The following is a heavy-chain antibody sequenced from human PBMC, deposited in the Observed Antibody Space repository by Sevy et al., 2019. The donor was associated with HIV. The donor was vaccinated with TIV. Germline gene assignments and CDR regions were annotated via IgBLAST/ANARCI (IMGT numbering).Heavy chain of an antibody. V-gene: IGHV3-30-3*01. Sequence: GGSLRLSCAASGFTFSSYAMHWVRQAPGKGLEWVAVISYDGSNKYYADSVKGRFTISRDNSKNTLYLQMNSLRAEVTAVYYCAREAGYSSGWDYYYYGMDVWGQGTTVTVSS. D-gene: IGHD6-19*01. CDR1: GFTFSSYA. J-gene: IGHJ6*02. CDR3: AREAGYSSGWDYYYYGMDV. CDR2: ISYDGSNK.